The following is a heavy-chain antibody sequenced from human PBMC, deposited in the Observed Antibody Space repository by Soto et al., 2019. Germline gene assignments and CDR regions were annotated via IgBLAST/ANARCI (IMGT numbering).Heavy chain of an antibody. Sequence: GGSLRLSCAASGFTFSTYIMNWVRQAPGKGLEWVSYISSSSSAIYYADSVKGRFTISRDNAKNSLYLQMNSLRDEDTAVYFCVRSYCSSTGCPPGGYWGQGTQVTVSS. CDR1: GFTFSTYI. CDR3: VRSYCSSTGCPPGGY. CDR2: ISSSSSAI. D-gene: IGHD2-2*01. J-gene: IGHJ4*02. V-gene: IGHV3-48*02.